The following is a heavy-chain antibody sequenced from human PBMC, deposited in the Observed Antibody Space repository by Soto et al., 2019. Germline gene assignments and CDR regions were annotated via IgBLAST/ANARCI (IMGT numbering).Heavy chain of an antibody. J-gene: IGHJ6*02. CDR1: GFTFSSYW. V-gene: IGHV3-74*01. D-gene: IGHD6-19*01. CDR3: ARVKAVAGREYYYYGMDV. Sequence: QPGGSLRLSCAASGFTFSSYWMHWVRQAPGKGLVWVSRINSDGSSTSYADSVKGRFTISRDNAKNTLYLQMNSLRAEDTAVYYCARVKAVAGREYYYYGMDVWGQGTTVTVSS. CDR2: INSDGSST.